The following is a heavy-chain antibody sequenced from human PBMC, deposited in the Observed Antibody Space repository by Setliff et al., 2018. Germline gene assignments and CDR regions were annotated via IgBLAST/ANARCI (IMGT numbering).Heavy chain of an antibody. J-gene: IGHJ3*02. CDR3: ARLSRMTTKRDDAFDI. Sequence: NPSETLSLTCAVYGGSFSGYYWSWIRQPPGKGLEWIGEINHSGSTNYNPSLKSRVTISVDTSKNQFSLKLSSVTAADTAVYYCARLSRMTTKRDDAFDIWGQGTMVTVSS. CDR1: GGSFSGYY. D-gene: IGHD4-17*01. CDR2: INHSGST. V-gene: IGHV4-34*01.